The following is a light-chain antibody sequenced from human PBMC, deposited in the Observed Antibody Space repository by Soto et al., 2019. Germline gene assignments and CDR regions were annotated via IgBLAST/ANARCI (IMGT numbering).Light chain of an antibody. Sequence: QSVLTQPASVSGSAGQSITLSCTGTTSDVGGYHFVSWYQQHPGKAPKLMIYEVTNRPSGVSDRFSGSKSGNTASLTISGLQAEDEADYYCYSYTTTSTYIFGSGTKVTLL. J-gene: IGLJ1*01. CDR2: EVT. V-gene: IGLV2-14*01. CDR3: YSYTTTSTYI. CDR1: TSDVGGYHF.